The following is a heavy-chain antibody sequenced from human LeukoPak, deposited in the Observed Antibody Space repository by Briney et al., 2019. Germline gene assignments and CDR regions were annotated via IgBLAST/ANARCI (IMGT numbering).Heavy chain of an antibody. CDR1: GGTFSNYA. CDR3: ASRYFGSGSFFYFDF. D-gene: IGHD3-10*01. V-gene: IGHV1-69*05. Sequence: ASVKVSCKASGGTFSNYAISWVRQAPGQGLEWMGGIIPIFGTANFALKFQGRVTITTDESTSTAYMELSSLRSEDTAVYYCASRYFGSGSFFYFDFWGQGTLVTVSS. J-gene: IGHJ4*02. CDR2: IIPIFGTA.